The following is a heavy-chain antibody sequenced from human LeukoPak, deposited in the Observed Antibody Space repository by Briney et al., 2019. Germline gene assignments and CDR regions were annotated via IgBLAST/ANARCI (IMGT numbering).Heavy chain of an antibody. CDR2: ISSSSSYI. V-gene: IGHV3-21*01. J-gene: IGHJ4*02. Sequence: GGSLRLSCAASGFTFSSYSMNWVRQAPGKGLEWVSSISSSSSYIYYADSVKGRFTISRDNAKNSLYLQMNSLRAEDTAVYYCARQWLVTGCNDYWGQGTLVTVSS. CDR1: GFTFSSYS. CDR3: ARQWLVTGCNDY. D-gene: IGHD6-19*01.